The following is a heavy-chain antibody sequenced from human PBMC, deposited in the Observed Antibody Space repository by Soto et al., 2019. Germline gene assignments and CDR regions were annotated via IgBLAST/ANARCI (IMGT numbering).Heavy chain of an antibody. V-gene: IGHV3-21*01. CDR1: GFTFSRYS. Sequence: GGSLRLSCAASGFTFSRYSMNWGRQAPGKGLEWVSSISSSSSYIYYADSVEGRFTISRDNAKNSLYLQMNSLRAEDTAVYYCARDLSLVIWGQGTLVTVSS. CDR3: ARDLSLVI. J-gene: IGHJ4*02. CDR2: ISSSSSYI.